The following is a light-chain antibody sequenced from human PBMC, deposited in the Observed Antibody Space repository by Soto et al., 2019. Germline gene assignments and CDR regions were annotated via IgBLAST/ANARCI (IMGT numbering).Light chain of an antibody. CDR2: DVS. CDR3: SSYTSSTTLYV. J-gene: IGLJ1*01. V-gene: IGLV2-14*03. CDR1: NSDVGGYNY. Sequence: QSALTQPASLSGSPGQSITISCTGTNSDVGGYNYVSWYQQHPGKAPKLMIHDVSNRPSGVSNRFSGSKSGNTASLTISGLQAEDEADYYCSSYTSSTTLYVFGTGTKLTVL.